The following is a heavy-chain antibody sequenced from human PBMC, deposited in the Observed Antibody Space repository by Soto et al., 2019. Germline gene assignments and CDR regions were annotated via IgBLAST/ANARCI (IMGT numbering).Heavy chain of an antibody. CDR3: ERWAPNVLGRYYDFWSGYYVDGMDV. CDR2: IYYSGST. Sequence: SETLSLTCTVSGGTISIYYWSLIRQPPGKGLEWIGYIYYSGSTNYNPSLKSRVTISVDTSKNQFSLKLSSVTAAETAVYYCERWAPNVLGRYYDFWSGYYVDGMDVWGQGTTVTVSS. CDR1: GGTISIYY. V-gene: IGHV4-59*01. J-gene: IGHJ6*02. D-gene: IGHD3-3*01.